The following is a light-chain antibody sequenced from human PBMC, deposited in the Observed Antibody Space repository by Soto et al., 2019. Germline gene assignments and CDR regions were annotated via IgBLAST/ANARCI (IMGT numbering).Light chain of an antibody. CDR2: DAS. CDR1: QSVSNY. Sequence: IGLTQSPAILSLSPGERAPLSCRASQSVSNYLAWYQHKPGQAPRLLIYDASKRATGIPARFSASGSGTDFTLTISSLEPEDFAIYYCQQRSSWPRTFGQGTNVDIK. J-gene: IGKJ1*01. CDR3: QQRSSWPRT. V-gene: IGKV3-11*01.